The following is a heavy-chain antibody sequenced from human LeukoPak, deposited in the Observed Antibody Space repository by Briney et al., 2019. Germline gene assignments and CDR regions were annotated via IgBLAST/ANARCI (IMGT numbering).Heavy chain of an antibody. J-gene: IGHJ4*02. CDR3: ARDYCSGGSCSVGLFDY. CDR2: INTNTGNP. D-gene: IGHD2-15*01. Sequence: ASVKVSCKASGYTFTSYAMNWVRQAPGQGLEWMGWINTNTGNPTYAQGFTGRFVFSLDTSVSTAYLQISSLKAEDTAVYYCARDYCSGGSCSVGLFDYWGQGTLATVSS. V-gene: IGHV7-4-1*02. CDR1: GYTFTSYA.